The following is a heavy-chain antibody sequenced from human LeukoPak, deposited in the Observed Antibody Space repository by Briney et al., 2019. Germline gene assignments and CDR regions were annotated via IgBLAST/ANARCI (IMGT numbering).Heavy chain of an antibody. Sequence: GESLKISCKGSGYSFPSYWIGWVRQMPGKGLEWMGIIYPGDSDTRYSPSFQGQVTISADKSISTAYLQWSSLKASDTAMYYCARLDILTGYYNGYNDYWGQGTLVTVSS. CDR1: GYSFPSYW. V-gene: IGHV5-51*01. J-gene: IGHJ4*02. D-gene: IGHD3-9*01. CDR2: IYPGDSDT. CDR3: ARLDILTGYYNGYNDY.